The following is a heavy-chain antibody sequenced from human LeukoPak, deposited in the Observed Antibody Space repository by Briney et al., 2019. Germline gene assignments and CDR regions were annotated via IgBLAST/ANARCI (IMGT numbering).Heavy chain of an antibody. D-gene: IGHD3-10*01. J-gene: IGHJ6*02. CDR1: GFTFSSYG. CDR3: AKDAITMVRGVNNYYYGMDV. Sequence: PGGSLRLSCAASGFTFSSYGIHWVRQAPGKGLEWVAFIRYDGSNKYYADSVKGRFTISRDNSKNTLYLQMNSLRAEDTAVYYCAKDAITMVRGVNNYYYGMDVWGQGTTVTVSS. CDR2: IRYDGSNK. V-gene: IGHV3-30*02.